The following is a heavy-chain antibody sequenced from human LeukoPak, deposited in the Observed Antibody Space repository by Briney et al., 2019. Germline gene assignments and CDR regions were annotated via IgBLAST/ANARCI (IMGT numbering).Heavy chain of an antibody. J-gene: IGHJ6*03. V-gene: IGHV3-21*01. CDR3: AREECFGSRCYSSNPTWYFYYMDV. CDR2: ISSTSSYI. Sequence: GSLRLSCVASGFTFGSYSMNWVRQVPGKGLQWVSSISSTSSYIYYADSVKGRFTVSRDNAKNSLSLQMDSLGAEDTAVYYCAREECFGSRCYSSNPTWYFYYMDVWGKGTTVTV. D-gene: IGHD2-15*01. CDR1: GFTFGSYS.